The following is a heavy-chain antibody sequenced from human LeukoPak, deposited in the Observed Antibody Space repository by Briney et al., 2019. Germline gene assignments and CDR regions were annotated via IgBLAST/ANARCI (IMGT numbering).Heavy chain of an antibody. Sequence: GGSLRLSCAASGFTFSHYGMHWVRQAPGRGLEWVAVIWNDGSNKYYAGSVKGRFTISRDNSQNTVDLHMNSLRAEDTAVYYCARGVEPLAANTLAYWGQGTLVTVSS. V-gene: IGHV3-33*01. D-gene: IGHD1-14*01. CDR2: IWNDGSNK. CDR1: GFTFSHYG. J-gene: IGHJ4*02. CDR3: ARGVEPLAANTLAY.